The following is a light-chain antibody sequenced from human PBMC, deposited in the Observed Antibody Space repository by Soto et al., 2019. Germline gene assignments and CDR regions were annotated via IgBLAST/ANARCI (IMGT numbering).Light chain of an antibody. CDR2: DDN. V-gene: IGLV2-11*01. Sequence: QSALTQPRSVSGSPGHSVTISCTGTSSDVGAYNYVSWYQQHPGKAPKLMIYDDNKRPSGIPDRFSGSKSGTSATLGITGFQTGDEADYYCGSWDSSLSAYVFGTGTKLTVL. J-gene: IGLJ1*01. CDR1: SSDVGAYNY. CDR3: GSWDSSLSAYV.